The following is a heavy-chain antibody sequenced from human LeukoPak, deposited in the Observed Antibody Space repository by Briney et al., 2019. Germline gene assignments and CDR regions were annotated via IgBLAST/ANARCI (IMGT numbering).Heavy chain of an antibody. CDR2: INHNGST. Sequence: PSETLSLTCAVYGGSFSGYYWSWIRQPQGKGLEWIGEINHNGSTNYNPSLKSRVTISVDTSKNQFSLKLSSVTAADTAVYYCARGRASILTGYYGYYYYYGMDVWGQGTTVTVSS. J-gene: IGHJ6*02. CDR1: GGSFSGYY. D-gene: IGHD3-9*01. V-gene: IGHV4-34*01. CDR3: ARGRASILTGYYGYYYYYGMDV.